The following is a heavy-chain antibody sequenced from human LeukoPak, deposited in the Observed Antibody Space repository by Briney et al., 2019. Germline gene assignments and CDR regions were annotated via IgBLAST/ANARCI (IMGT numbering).Heavy chain of an antibody. CDR1: GFTFSSYG. D-gene: IGHD6-6*01. CDR3: AKVSSSSRDY. CDR2: ISYDGSNK. V-gene: IGHV3-30*18. Sequence: GRSLRLSCAASGFTFSSYGMHWVRQAPGKGLEWVAVISYDGSNKYYADSVKGRFTISRDNSKNTLYLQMNSLRAEDTAVYYCAKVSSSSRDYWGQGTLVTVSS. J-gene: IGHJ4*02.